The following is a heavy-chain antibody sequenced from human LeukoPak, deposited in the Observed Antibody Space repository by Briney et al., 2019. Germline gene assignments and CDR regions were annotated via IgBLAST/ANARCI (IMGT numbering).Heavy chain of an antibody. CDR2: INYRGTT. J-gene: IGHJ4*02. D-gene: IGHD5-12*01. CDR1: GGPISSGDYY. CDR3: ARVSRDSGDYYTFLDY. Sequence: SETLSLTCTVSGGPISSGDYYWGWIRQPPGMGPEWIGSINYRGTTYYNPSLQSRVAISVDTSKNQFSLQLTSVTATDTAVYYCARVSRDSGDYYTFLDYWGQGTLVTVSS. V-gene: IGHV4-39*07.